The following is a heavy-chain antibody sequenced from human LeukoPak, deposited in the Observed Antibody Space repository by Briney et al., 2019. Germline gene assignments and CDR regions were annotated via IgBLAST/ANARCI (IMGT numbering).Heavy chain of an antibody. J-gene: IGHJ4*02. Sequence: GGSLRLSCAASGFTFSTYWMSWVRQAPGKGLEWVSVIYSGGSTYYADSVKGRFTISRHDSKNTLYLQMNSLRAEDTAVYYCAILSGSGSYSYFDYWGQGTLVTVSS. CDR3: AILSGSGSYSYFDY. CDR1: GFTFSTYW. V-gene: IGHV3-53*04. CDR2: IYSGGST. D-gene: IGHD3-10*01.